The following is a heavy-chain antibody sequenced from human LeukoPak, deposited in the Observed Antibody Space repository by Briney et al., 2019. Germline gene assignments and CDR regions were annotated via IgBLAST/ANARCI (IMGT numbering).Heavy chain of an antibody. V-gene: IGHV3-23*01. CDR2: ISGSGGST. D-gene: IGHD6-13*01. CDR3: AKAVAAGTTNRRPLYYFDY. CDR1: GFTFSSYA. Sequence: PGGSLRLSCAASGFTFSSYAMSWVRQAPGKGLEWVSAISGSGGSTYYADSVKSRFTISRDNSKNTLYLQMNSLRTEDTAVYYCAKAVAAGTTNRRPLYYFDYWGQGTLVTVSS. J-gene: IGHJ4*02.